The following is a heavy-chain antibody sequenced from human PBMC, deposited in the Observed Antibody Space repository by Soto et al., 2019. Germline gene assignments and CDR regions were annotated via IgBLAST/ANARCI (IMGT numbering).Heavy chain of an antibody. CDR3: ARRDEIAVAGKGFDY. V-gene: IGHV5-51*01. D-gene: IGHD6-19*01. CDR2: IYPGDSDT. J-gene: IGHJ4*02. Sequence: GESLKISCKGSGYSFTSYWIGWVCQMPGKGLEWMGIIYPGDSDTRYSPSFQGQVTISADKSISTAYLQWSSLKASDTAMYYCARRDEIAVAGKGFDYWGQGTLVTVSS. CDR1: GYSFTSYW.